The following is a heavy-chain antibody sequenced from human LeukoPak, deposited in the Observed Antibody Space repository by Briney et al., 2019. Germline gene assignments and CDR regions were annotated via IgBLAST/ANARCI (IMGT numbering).Heavy chain of an antibody. V-gene: IGHV3-23*01. J-gene: IGHJ4*02. CDR1: GFTFTSYS. CDR2: ISGGGGST. D-gene: IGHD3-10*01. Sequence: AGGSLRLSCAASGFTFTSYSMNWVRQAPGKGLEWVSTISGGGGSTYYADSVRGRFTISRDNSKNTLYLQVNSLRAEDTAVYYCVRGAGTRGDYWGQGTLVTVSS. CDR3: VRGAGTRGDY.